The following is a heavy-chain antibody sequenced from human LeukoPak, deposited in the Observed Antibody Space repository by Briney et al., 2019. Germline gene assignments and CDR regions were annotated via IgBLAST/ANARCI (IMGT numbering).Heavy chain of an antibody. D-gene: IGHD2-15*01. J-gene: IGHJ4*02. Sequence: GGSLRLSCAASGFTFSSYGMSWVRQAPGKGLEWMTFIRYDGNNIYYADSVKGRFTISRDNSKNTLYLQMNSLRAEDTAVYYCAKDRDWVAPSYFDYWGQGTLVTVSS. CDR3: AKDRDWVAPSYFDY. CDR1: GFTFSSYG. V-gene: IGHV3-30*02. CDR2: IRYDGNNI.